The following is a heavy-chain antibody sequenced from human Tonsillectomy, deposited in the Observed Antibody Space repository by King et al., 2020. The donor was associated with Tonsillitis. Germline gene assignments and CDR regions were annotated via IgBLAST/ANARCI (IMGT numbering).Heavy chain of an antibody. CDR2: ISACTVKV. Sequence: VQLVESGGGLVQPGGSLRLSCAASGFTFSSHAMSWVRQAPGKGLEWISAISACTVKVYYADSVKGRFTVSRDNSKNIGSLEMNSLSADDTALYYCAREVDSGGFEGLDFWGQGTLVTVSP. CDR3: AREVDSGGFEGLDF. J-gene: IGHJ4*02. CDR1: GFTFSSHA. V-gene: IGHV3-23*04. D-gene: IGHD2-15*01.